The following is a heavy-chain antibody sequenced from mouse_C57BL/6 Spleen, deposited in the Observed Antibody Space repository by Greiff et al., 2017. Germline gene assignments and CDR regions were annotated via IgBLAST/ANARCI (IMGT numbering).Heavy chain of an antibody. CDR2: ISYDGSN. CDR3: ARANRYFDV. CDR1: GYSITSGYY. J-gene: IGHJ1*03. Sequence: EVQLQESGPGLVKPSQSLSLTCSVTGYSITSGYYWNWIRQFPGNKLEWMGYISYDGSNNYNPSLKNRISITRDTSKNQFFLKLNSVTTEDTATYYCARANRYFDVWGTGTTVTVSS. V-gene: IGHV3-6*01.